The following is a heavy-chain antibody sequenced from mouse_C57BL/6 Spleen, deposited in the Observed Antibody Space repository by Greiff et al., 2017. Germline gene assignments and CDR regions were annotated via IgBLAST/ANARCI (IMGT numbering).Heavy chain of an antibody. J-gene: IGHJ3*01. CDR1: GFTFSSYT. D-gene: IGHD3-2*02. V-gene: IGHV5-9*01. CDR3: ARLDSSGYWFAY. Sequence: EVQLVESGGGLVKPGGSLKLSCAASGFTFSSYTMSWVRQTPEKRLEWVATISGGGGNTYYQDSVKGRFTISRDNAKNTLYLQMSSLRSEDTALYYCARLDSSGYWFAYWGQGTLGTVSA. CDR2: ISGGGGNT.